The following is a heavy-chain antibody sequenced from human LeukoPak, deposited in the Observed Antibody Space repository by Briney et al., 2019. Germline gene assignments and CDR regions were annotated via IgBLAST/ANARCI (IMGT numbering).Heavy chain of an antibody. J-gene: IGHJ4*02. Sequence: PGGSLRLFSAASGFTFSDHYMDWVRQAPGKGLEWVGRTRNKANSYTTEYAASVKGRFTISRDDSKNSLYLQMNSLKTEDTAVYYCARPLRYSSGWYDYWGQGTLVTVSS. CDR3: ARPLRYSSGWYDY. CDR2: TRNKANSYTT. CDR1: GFTFSDHY. V-gene: IGHV3-72*01. D-gene: IGHD6-19*01.